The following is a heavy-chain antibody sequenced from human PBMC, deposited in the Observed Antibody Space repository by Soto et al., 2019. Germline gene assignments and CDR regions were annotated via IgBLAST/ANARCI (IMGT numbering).Heavy chain of an antibody. D-gene: IGHD3-3*01. CDR2: INHSGST. V-gene: IGHV4-34*01. CDR1: GGSLSGYF. CDR3: ARESAHYDFWSGYYSGYGMDV. J-gene: IGHJ6*02. Sequence: SETLSLTCAVYGGSLSGYFWSWIRQPPGKGLEWIGEINHSGSTNYNPSLKSRVTISVDTSKNQFSLKLSSVTAADTAVYYCARESAHYDFWSGYYSGYGMDVWGQGTTVTVSS.